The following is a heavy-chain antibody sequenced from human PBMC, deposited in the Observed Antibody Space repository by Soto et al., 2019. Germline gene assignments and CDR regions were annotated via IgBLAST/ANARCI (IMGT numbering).Heavy chain of an antibody. CDR1: GGTFSSYA. D-gene: IGHD2-2*01. Sequence: QVQLVQSGAEVKKPGSSVKVSCKASGGTFSSYAISWVRQAPGQGLEWMGGIIPIFGTANYAQKFQGRVTITAEESTGTAYMGLRSVRVEDTAVYYCARHVPAAGYYYGMDVWGQGTTVTVSS. V-gene: IGHV1-69*12. J-gene: IGHJ6*02. CDR3: ARHVPAAGYYYGMDV. CDR2: IIPIFGTA.